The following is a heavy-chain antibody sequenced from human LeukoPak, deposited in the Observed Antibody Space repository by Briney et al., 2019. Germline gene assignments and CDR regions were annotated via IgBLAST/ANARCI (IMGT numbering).Heavy chain of an antibody. CDR1: GGSISSSSYY. CDR3: ASIYCSGGSCYSDY. J-gene: IGHJ4*02. Sequence: PSETLSLTCTVSGGSISSSSYYWGWIRQPPGKGLEWIGSIYYSGSTYYNPSLKSRVTISVDTSKNQFSLKLSSVTAAGTAVYYCASIYCSGGSCYSDYWGQGTLVTVSS. CDR2: IYYSGST. D-gene: IGHD2-15*01. V-gene: IGHV4-39*01.